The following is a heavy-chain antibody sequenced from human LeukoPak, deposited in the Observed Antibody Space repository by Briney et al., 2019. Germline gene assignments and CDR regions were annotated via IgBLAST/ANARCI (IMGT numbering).Heavy chain of an antibody. J-gene: IGHJ5*02. D-gene: IGHD3-10*01. V-gene: IGHV4-34*01. CDR1: GGSFSGYY. CDR2: INHSGST. Sequence: SETLSLTCAVYGGSFSGYYWSWIRQPPGKGLEWIGEINHSGSTNYNPSLKGRVTISVDTSKNQFSLKLSSVTAADTAVYYCAKVPRRYWFDPWGQGTLVTVSS. CDR3: AKVPRRYWFDP.